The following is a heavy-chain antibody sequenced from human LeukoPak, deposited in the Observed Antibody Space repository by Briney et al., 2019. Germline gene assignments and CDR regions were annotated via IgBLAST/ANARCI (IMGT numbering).Heavy chain of an antibody. D-gene: IGHD3-3*01. CDR2: IKQDGSEK. J-gene: IGHJ3*02. V-gene: IGHV3-7*01. Sequence: GGSLRLSCTASGFTFSSYWMSWVRQAPGKGLEWVANIKQDGSEKYYVDSVKGRFTISRDNAKNSLYLQMNSLRAEDTAVYYCAREHYDFWSGYYDIPHAFDIWGQGTMVTVSS. CDR1: GFTFSSYW. CDR3: AREHYDFWSGYYDIPHAFDI.